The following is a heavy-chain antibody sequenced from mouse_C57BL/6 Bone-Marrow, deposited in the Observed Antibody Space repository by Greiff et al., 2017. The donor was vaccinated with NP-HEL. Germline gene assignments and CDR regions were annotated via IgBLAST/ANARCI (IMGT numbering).Heavy chain of an antibody. CDR3: ARDWDGYAMDY. D-gene: IGHD4-1*01. J-gene: IGHJ4*01. Sequence: QLQQPGPELVKPGASVKISCKASGYSFTDYNINWVKQSTGKSLEWIGVINPNYGTSCYNQKFKGKATLTVDQSSSTAYMQHNSLTSEDSAVYCCARDWDGYAMDYWGQGTSVTVS. V-gene: IGHV1-39*01. CDR1: GYSFTDYN. CDR2: INPNYGTS.